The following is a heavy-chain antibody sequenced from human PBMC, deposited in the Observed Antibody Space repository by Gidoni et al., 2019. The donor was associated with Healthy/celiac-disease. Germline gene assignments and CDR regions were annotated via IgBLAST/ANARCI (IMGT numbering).Heavy chain of an antibody. Sequence: EVQLVESGGGLVKPGRSLRLSCTASGFTFGDYAMSWFRQAPGKGLEWVGFIRSKAYGGTTEYAASVKGRFTISRDDSKSIAYLQMNSLKTEDTAVYYCTRVIGDSSGWFGADDYWGQGTLVTVSS. CDR2: IRSKAYGGTT. V-gene: IGHV3-49*05. D-gene: IGHD6-19*01. J-gene: IGHJ4*02. CDR3: TRVIGDSSGWFGADDY. CDR1: GFTFGDYA.